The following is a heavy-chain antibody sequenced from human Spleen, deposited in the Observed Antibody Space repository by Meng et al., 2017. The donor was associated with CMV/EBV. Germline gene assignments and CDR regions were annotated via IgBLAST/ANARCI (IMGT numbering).Heavy chain of an antibody. J-gene: IGHJ4*02. CDR2: IKRDGSEK. CDR1: GFTFSSYA. V-gene: IGHV3-7*01. D-gene: IGHD3-22*01. CDR3: ARSLFDSNDPFDY. Sequence: GGSLRLSCAASGFTFSSYAMSWVRQAPGKGLEWVANIKRDGSEKYYVDSVKGRFTISRDNAKNSLYLQMNSLRAEDTAVYYRARSLFDSNDPFDYWGQGAVVTVSS.